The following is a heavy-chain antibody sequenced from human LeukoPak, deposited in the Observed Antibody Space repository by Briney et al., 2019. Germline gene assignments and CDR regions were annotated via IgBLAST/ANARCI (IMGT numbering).Heavy chain of an antibody. D-gene: IGHD3-9*01. J-gene: IGHJ3*02. Sequence: GGSLRLSCAASGFTFSSYSMNWVRQAPGKGLEWVSSISSSSNYIYYVDSLKGRFTISRDNAKNSLYLQMNSLRAEDTAVYYCACDWSNAFDIWGQGTMVTVSS. CDR3: ACDWSNAFDI. CDR2: ISSSSNYI. V-gene: IGHV3-21*01. CDR1: GFTFSSYS.